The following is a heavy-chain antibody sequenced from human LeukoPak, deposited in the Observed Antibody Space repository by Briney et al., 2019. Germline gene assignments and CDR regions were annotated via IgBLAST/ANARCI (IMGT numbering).Heavy chain of an antibody. D-gene: IGHD5-12*01. Sequence: GGSLRLSCSASGFAFSGREMAWVRQAPGKGLKRVSYISSNGKTILHADSVKGRITVSRDNAKKSLYLQLGGLRVEDSAFYYCVRASYTGFDLHFDQWGQGTLVTVSS. V-gene: IGHV3-48*03. CDR1: GFAFSGRE. CDR2: ISSNGKTI. J-gene: IGHJ4*02. CDR3: VRASYTGFDLHFDQ.